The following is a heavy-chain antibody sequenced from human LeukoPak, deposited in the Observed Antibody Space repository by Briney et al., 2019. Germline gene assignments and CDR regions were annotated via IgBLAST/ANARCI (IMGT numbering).Heavy chain of an antibody. V-gene: IGHV3-48*02. J-gene: IGHJ4*02. CDR2: ISSSSTI. CDR3: ARDDWNDY. Sequence: GGSLRLSCAASGFTFSSHSMNWVRQAPGKGLEWVSYISSSSTIYYADSVKGRFTISRDNAKNSLYLQMNSLRDEDTAVYYCARDDWNDYWGQGTLVTVSS. D-gene: IGHD1-1*01. CDR1: GFTFSSHS.